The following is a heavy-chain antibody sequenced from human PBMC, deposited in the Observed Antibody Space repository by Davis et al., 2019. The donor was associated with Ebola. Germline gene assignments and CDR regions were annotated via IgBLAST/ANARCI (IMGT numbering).Heavy chain of an antibody. Sequence: AASVTVSCKASVGTFSSYGITWVRQAPGQGLEWMGGIIPILGIANYAQKFQGRVTITADKSTSTAYMELSSLRSEETAVYYCARDEGGFGMDVWGQGTTVTVSS. CDR3: ARDEGGFGMDV. J-gene: IGHJ6*02. D-gene: IGHD3-16*01. CDR1: VGTFSSYG. CDR2: IIPILGIA. V-gene: IGHV1-69*10.